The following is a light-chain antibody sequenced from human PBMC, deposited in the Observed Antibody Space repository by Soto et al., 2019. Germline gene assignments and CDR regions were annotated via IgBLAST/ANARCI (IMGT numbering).Light chain of an antibody. Sequence: QTLVTQEPSLTVSPGGTVTLTCGSSTGAVTSGHYPYWFQQKPGQAPRTLIYDTSNKHSWTPARFSGSLLGGKAALTLSGAQPEDEAEYYCLLSYSGAQHAVFGGGTQLTVL. V-gene: IGLV7-46*01. CDR3: LLSYSGAQHAV. J-gene: IGLJ7*01. CDR1: TGAVTSGHY. CDR2: DTS.